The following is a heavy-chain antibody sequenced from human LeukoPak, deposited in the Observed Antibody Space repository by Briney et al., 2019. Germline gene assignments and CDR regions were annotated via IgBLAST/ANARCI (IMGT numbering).Heavy chain of an antibody. V-gene: IGHV3-53*01. CDR1: GFTVSSNH. Sequence: GGSLRLSCVASGFTVSSNHMNWVRQAPGKGLEWVSIIYSGGTTYYYADSVQGRFTISRDNSQNTVYLQMDSLRAEDTAVYYCARDSSSHYYFDYWGQGTLVTVSS. CDR3: ARDSSSHYYFDY. D-gene: IGHD2-2*01. J-gene: IGHJ4*02. CDR2: IYSGGTT.